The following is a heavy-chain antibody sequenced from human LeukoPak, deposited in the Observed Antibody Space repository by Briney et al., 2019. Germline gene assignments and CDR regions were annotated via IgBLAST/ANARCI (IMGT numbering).Heavy chain of an antibody. V-gene: IGHV1-69*04. CDR2: IIPILGIA. J-gene: IGHJ4*02. CDR3: ASFMATRPSLDY. Sequence: SVKVSCKASGGTFSSYAISWVRQAPGQGLEWMGRIIPILGIANYAQKFQGRVTITADKSTSTAYMELSSLRSEDTAVYYCASFMATRPSLDYWGQGTLVTVSS. CDR1: GGTFSSYA. D-gene: IGHD5-24*01.